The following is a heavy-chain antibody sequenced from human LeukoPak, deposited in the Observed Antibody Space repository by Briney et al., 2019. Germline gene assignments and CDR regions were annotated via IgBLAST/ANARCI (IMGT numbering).Heavy chain of an antibody. CDR3: AKGPPGFWIQLWYFDY. D-gene: IGHD5-18*01. Sequence: GGSLRLSCAASGFTFADNAMHWVRQAPGKGLEWVSSISWNSVNIGYADSVKGRFTISRDNAKDSLYLQMNSLRDDDTALYYCAKGPPGFWIQLWYFDYWGQGTPVTVSS. CDR2: ISWNSVNI. J-gene: IGHJ4*02. V-gene: IGHV3-9*01. CDR1: GFTFADNA.